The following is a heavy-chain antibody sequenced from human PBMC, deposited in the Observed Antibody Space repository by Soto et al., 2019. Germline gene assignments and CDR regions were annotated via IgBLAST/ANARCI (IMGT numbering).Heavy chain of an antibody. CDR1: GGTIRRRGYS. CDR3: ARVPDR. CDR2: IYHSGST. D-gene: IGHD2-2*01. J-gene: IGHJ5*02. V-gene: IGHV4-30-2*01. Sequence: LLTHPLSNGVAGGTIRRRGYSWSWIRQPPGKGLEWIGYIYHSGSTYYNPSLKSRVTISVDRSKNQFSLKLSSVTAADTAVYYCARVPDRWGQGTLVTVSS.